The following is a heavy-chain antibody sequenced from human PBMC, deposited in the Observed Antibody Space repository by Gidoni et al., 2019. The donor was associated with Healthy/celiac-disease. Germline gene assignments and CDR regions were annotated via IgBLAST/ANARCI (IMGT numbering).Heavy chain of an antibody. V-gene: IGHV4-59*01. CDR3: ARAPYSGSYVYYYGMDV. Sequence: QVQLQESGPGLVKPSETLSLNCTVSGVSISSYYWSWIRQPPGKGLEWIGYIYYSGSTNYNPSRKSRVTISVDTSKNQFSLKLSSVTAADTAVYYCARAPYSGSYVYYYGMDVWGQGTTVTVSS. J-gene: IGHJ6*02. CDR1: GVSISSYY. D-gene: IGHD1-26*01. CDR2: IYYSGST.